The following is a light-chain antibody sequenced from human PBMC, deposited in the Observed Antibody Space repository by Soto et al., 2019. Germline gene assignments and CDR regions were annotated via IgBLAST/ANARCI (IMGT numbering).Light chain of an antibody. CDR3: QQRHMWPIT. CDR1: QTISGS. CDR2: AAS. J-gene: IGKJ5*01. V-gene: IGKV1-39*01. Sequence: DIQMTQSPSTLSASLGDRVTITCRASQTISGSLVWYQQKPGKAPNLLIYAASSLQSGVPSRFSGSGSGTDFTLTISSLEPEDSAVYYCQQRHMWPITFGQGTRLEI.